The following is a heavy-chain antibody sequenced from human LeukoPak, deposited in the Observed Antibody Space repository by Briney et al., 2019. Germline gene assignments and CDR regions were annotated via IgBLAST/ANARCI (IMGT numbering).Heavy chain of an antibody. CDR1: GYSFTSYW. D-gene: IGHD1-26*01. J-gene: IGHJ3*02. CDR3: ARSPPLYSGSYYVNAFDI. V-gene: IGHV5-51*01. CDR2: IYPGDSDT. Sequence: GESLKISCKGSGYSFTSYWIGWVRQMPGKGLEWMGIIYPGDSDTRYSPSFQGQVTISADKSISTAYLQWSSLKASDTAMYYCARSPPLYSGSYYVNAFDIWGQGTMVTVSS.